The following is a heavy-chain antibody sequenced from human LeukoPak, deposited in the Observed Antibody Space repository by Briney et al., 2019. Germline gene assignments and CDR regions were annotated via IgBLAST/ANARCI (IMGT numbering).Heavy chain of an antibody. CDR2: INHSGST. CDR1: GGSFSGYY. Sequence: PSETLSLTCAVYGGSFSGYYWSWIRQPPGKGLEWIGEINHSGSTNYNPSLKSRVTISVDTSKNQFSLKLSSVTAADTAVYYCARSRGVIYYWGQGTLVTVSS. J-gene: IGHJ4*02. V-gene: IGHV4-34*01. D-gene: IGHD3-10*01. CDR3: ARSRGVIYY.